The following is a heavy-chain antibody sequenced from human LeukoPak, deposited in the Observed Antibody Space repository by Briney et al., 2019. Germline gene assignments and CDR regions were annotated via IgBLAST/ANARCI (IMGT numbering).Heavy chain of an antibody. CDR1: GGSFSGYY. CDR2: INHSGST. CDR3: ARGGYYYDSGGYYYTDYYYYYGMDV. J-gene: IGHJ6*02. V-gene: IGHV4-34*01. D-gene: IGHD3-22*01. Sequence: PSETLSLTCAVYGGSFSGYYWSWIRQPPGKGLEWIGEINHSGSTNYNPSLKSRVTISVDTSKNQFSLKLSSVTAADTAVYYCARGGYYYDSGGYYYTDYYYYYGMDVWGQGTTVTVSS.